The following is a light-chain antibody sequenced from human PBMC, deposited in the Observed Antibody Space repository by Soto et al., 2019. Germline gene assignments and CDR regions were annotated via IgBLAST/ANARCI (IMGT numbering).Light chain of an antibody. CDR2: ATT. V-gene: IGLV2-23*02. Sequence: QSVLTQPASLSGSPGQSITISCTGTSSDVGNYNLVSWYQHHPGKAPQLIIYATTKRPSGVSNRYSGSKSGNTASLTISGLQPEDEANYYCCSYAGSVTFTFGGGTKLSVL. CDR3: CSYAGSVTFT. J-gene: IGLJ2*01. CDR1: SSDVGNYNL.